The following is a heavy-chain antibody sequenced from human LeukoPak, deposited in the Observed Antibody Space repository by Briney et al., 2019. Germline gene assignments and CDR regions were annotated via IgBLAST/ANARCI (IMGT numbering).Heavy chain of an antibody. J-gene: IGHJ4*02. D-gene: IGHD5-24*01. CDR1: GGSFSGYY. CDR2: INHSGST. CDR3: ARGARWLRIFDY. V-gene: IGHV4-34*01. Sequence: SETLSLTCAVYGGSFSGYYWSWIRQPPGKGLEWIGEINHSGSTNYNPSLKSRVTISVDTSKNQFSLKLSSVTAADTAVYYCARGARWLRIFDYGGQGTLVTVS.